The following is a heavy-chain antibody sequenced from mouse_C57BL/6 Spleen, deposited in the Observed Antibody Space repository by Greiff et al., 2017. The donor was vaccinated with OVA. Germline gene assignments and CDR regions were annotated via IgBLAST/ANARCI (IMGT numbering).Heavy chain of an antibody. D-gene: IGHD2-2*01. V-gene: IGHV1-80*01. CDR2: IYPGDGDT. CDR1: GYAFSSYW. CDR3: AREGTMVTTPMDY. J-gene: IGHJ4*01. Sequence: QVQLQQSGAELVKPGASVKISCKASGYAFSSYWMNWVKQRPGKGLEWIGQIYPGDGDTNYNGKFKGKATLTADKSTSAAYMQLDSLTSEDSAVDFCAREGTMVTTPMDYWGQGTSVTVSS.